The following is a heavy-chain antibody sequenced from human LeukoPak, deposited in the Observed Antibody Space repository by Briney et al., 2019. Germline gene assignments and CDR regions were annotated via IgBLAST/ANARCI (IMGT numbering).Heavy chain of an antibody. CDR1: GGSFSGYY. CDR2: INHSGST. CDR3: ARKNITMIKGTLFDY. J-gene: IGHJ4*02. V-gene: IGHV4-34*01. Sequence: PSETLSLTCAVYGGSFSGYYWSWIRQPPGKGLEWIGEINHSGSTDYNPSLKSRVTMSVDTSKNQFSLRLRSVTAADTAVYYCARKNITMIKGTLFDYWGQGILVTVSS. D-gene: IGHD3-22*01.